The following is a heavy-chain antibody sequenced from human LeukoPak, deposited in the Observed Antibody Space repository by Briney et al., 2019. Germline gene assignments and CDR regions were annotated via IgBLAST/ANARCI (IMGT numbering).Heavy chain of an antibody. V-gene: IGHV3-23*01. Sequence: GGSLRLSCAASGFTFSGYAMSWVRQAPGKGLEWVSGVSGSGGSTYYADSLKGRFTISRDNSKNTLYLQMNSLRAEDTAVYYCARDRYGDYGDFDYWGQGTLVTVSS. CDR3: ARDRYGDYGDFDY. CDR2: VSGSGGST. J-gene: IGHJ4*02. D-gene: IGHD4-17*01. CDR1: GFTFSGYA.